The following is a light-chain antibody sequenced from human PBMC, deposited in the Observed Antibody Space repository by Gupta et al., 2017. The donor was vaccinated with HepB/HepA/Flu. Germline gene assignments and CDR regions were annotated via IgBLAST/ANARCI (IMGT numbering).Light chain of an antibody. CDR3: ATWDGSLSSYV. J-gene: IGLJ1*01. Sequence: QSVFTQPPSVSAAPCPKVTISCSGSSPNIGNNYISWYQQLPGTAPKLLIYDNDKRPSGIPDRFSGSKSGTSATLAINGLQAEDEADYYCATWDGSLSSYVFGPGTKVTVL. CDR1: SPNIGNNY. V-gene: IGLV1-51*01. CDR2: DND.